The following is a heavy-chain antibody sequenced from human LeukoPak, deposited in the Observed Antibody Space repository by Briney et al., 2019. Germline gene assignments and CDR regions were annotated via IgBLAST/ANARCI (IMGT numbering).Heavy chain of an antibody. CDR3: ARHPLGYCSSPRCHGAFDI. J-gene: IGHJ3*02. V-gene: IGHV4-4*07. Sequence: SETLSLTCSVSNGSISSYYWSWIRQPAGKGLEWIGRIYTSGSTNYNPSLKSRVTISVDTPKNQFSLKLSSVTAADTAVYYCARHPLGYCSSPRCHGAFDIWGQGTMVTVSS. D-gene: IGHD2-2*01. CDR1: NGSISSYY. CDR2: IYTSGST.